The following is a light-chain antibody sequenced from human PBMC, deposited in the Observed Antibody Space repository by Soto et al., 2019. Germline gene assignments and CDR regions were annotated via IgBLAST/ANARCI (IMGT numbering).Light chain of an antibody. V-gene: IGLV2-14*01. CDR2: EVS. CDR3: SLCTRGTTRV. Sequence: QSALTQPASVSGSPGQSITISCSGSSSDSGGYKYVSWYQQHPGEAPKLLIYEVSNRPSGIPSRFSGSKSGNTAALTSFGLEAVDEAHYYCSLCTRGTTRVFLTGTKLTVL. J-gene: IGLJ1*01. CDR1: SSDSGGYKY.